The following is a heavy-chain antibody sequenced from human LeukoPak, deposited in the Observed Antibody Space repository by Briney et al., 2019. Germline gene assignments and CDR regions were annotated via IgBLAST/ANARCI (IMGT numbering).Heavy chain of an antibody. CDR3: ARETITGYYRSVGSD. CDR2: ISDTGGST. J-gene: IGHJ4*02. V-gene: IGHV3-23*01. D-gene: IGHD3-9*01. Sequence: GGSLRLSCAASGCTFSSYGMNWVRQAPGKGLQWVSSISDTGGSTYYAGSVKGRFSISRDNSKNTVSLQMDSLRAEDTAVYYCARETITGYYRSVGSDWGQGTLVTVSS. CDR1: GCTFSSYG.